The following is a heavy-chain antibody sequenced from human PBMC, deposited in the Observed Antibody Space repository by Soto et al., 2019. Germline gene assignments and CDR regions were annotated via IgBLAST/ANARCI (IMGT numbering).Heavy chain of an antibody. V-gene: IGHV1-69*13. D-gene: IGHD4-17*01. CDR1: GGTFSSYA. CDR3: ATEYGSYYYYGMDV. Sequence: PSVKVSCKASGGTFSSYAISWVRQAPGQGLEWMGGIIPIFGTANYAQKFQGRVTITADESTSTAYMELSSLRSEDTAVYYCATEYGSYYYYGMDVWGQGTTVTVSS. J-gene: IGHJ6*02. CDR2: IIPIFGTA.